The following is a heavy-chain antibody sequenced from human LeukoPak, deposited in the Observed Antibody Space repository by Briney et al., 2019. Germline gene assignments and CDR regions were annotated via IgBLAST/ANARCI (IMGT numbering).Heavy chain of an antibody. Sequence: SETLSLTCTVSGGSISSYYWSWIRQPPGKGLEWIGYIYYSGSTNYNPSLKSRVTISVDTSKNQFSLKLGSVTAADTAVYYCARVWRDYYDSSGYYYFDYWGQGTLVTVSS. J-gene: IGHJ4*02. CDR3: ARVWRDYYDSSGYYYFDY. D-gene: IGHD3-22*01. V-gene: IGHV4-59*01. CDR1: GGSISSYY. CDR2: IYYSGST.